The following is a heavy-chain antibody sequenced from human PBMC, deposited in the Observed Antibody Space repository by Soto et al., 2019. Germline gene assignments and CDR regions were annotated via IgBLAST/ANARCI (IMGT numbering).Heavy chain of an antibody. CDR1: GGTCINHG. Sequence: VGSLRHSCAASGGTCINHGMRWVRRATGKGLEWVAVIWHDGSIKYYADSVKGRFTISRDNSKNTVYLQMNSLRVDDTAVFYCARGDPIDSWGQGTLVTVSS. CDR2: IWHDGSIK. J-gene: IGHJ4*02. V-gene: IGHV3-33*01. CDR3: ARGDPIDS.